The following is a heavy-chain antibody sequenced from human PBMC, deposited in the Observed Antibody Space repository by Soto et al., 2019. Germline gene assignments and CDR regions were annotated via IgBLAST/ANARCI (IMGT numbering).Heavy chain of an antibody. CDR2: ISGYNGNT. J-gene: IGHJ4*02. CDR3: ARDLVVQTTTGGVDF. Sequence: QVQLVQSGAEVKTPGASVKVSCKASGYTFTSYGISWVRQAPGQGLAWMAWISGYNGNTNYAQKFQDRVTMTTDTSTNTAYMELRSLRSDDTAVYYCARDLVVQTTTGGVDFWGQGTLVTVSS. D-gene: IGHD2-2*01. V-gene: IGHV1-18*01. CDR1: GYTFTSYG.